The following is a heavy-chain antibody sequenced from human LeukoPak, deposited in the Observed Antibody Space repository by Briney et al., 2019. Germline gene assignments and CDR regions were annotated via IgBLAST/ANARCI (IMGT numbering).Heavy chain of an antibody. CDR2: ISAYNGNT. Sequence: EASVKVSCKASGYTFTSYGISWVRQAPGQGLEWMGWISAYNGNTNYAQKLQGRVTMTTDTSTSTAYMELRSLRSDDTAVYYCARVTGEYYGSGPLDAFDIWGQGTMVTVSS. D-gene: IGHD3-10*01. CDR3: ARVTGEYYGSGPLDAFDI. J-gene: IGHJ3*02. CDR1: GYTFTSYG. V-gene: IGHV1-18*01.